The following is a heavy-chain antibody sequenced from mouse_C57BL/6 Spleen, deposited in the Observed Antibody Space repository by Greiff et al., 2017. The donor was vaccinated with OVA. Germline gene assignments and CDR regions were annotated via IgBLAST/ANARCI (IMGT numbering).Heavy chain of an antibody. V-gene: IGHV14-3*01. J-gene: IGHJ4*01. CDR2: IDPANGNT. Sequence: EVKLQESVAELVRPGASVKLSCTASGFNIKNTYMHWVKQRPEQGLEWIGRIDPANGNTKYAPKFQGKATITADTSSNTAYLQLSSLTSEDTAIYYCARITTVVADYYAMDYWGQGTSVTVSS. D-gene: IGHD1-1*01. CDR1: GFNIKNTY. CDR3: ARITTVVADYYAMDY.